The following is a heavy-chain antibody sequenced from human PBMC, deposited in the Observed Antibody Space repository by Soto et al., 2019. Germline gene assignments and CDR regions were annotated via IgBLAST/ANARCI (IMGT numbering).Heavy chain of an antibody. J-gene: IGHJ4*02. V-gene: IGHV1-46*02. CDR1: GDTFNTYY. Sequence: GASVKVCCKASGDTFNTYYLHWVRQAPGQALEWMGVIHPSGGGTTYAQKFLGRVTVTRDTSTSTVFMELGSLRSDDTAVYYCARGGHIAVVTASFDYWGQGTLVTVSS. D-gene: IGHD2-21*02. CDR3: ARGGHIAVVTASFDY. CDR2: IHPSGGGT.